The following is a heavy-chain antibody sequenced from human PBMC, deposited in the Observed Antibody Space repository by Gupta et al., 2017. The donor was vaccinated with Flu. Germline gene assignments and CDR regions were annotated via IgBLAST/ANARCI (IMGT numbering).Heavy chain of an antibody. D-gene: IGHD3-22*01. V-gene: IGHV5-51*01. J-gene: IGHJ3*02. Sequence: VQLVQSGAVVKTPGESPTFSCKGSGHSFTRYCICTVRQMPGKGLEWMRIIYPGDSDTRYSPSFQGQVTISADKSISTAYLQWSSLKASDTAMYYCARHSRYYYDSSGYYYVGAFDIWGQGTTVTVSS. CDR1: GHSFTRYC. CDR3: ARHSRYYYDSSGYYYVGAFDI. CDR2: IYPGDSDT.